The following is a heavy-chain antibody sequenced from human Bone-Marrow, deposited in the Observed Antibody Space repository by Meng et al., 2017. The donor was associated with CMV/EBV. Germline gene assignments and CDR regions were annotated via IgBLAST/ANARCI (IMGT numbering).Heavy chain of an antibody. V-gene: IGHV4-34*01. CDR1: GGSFSGYY. D-gene: IGHD6-19*01. Sequence: SETLSLTCAVYGGSFSGYYWSWIRQPPGKGLEWIGEINHSGSTNYNPSLKSRVTISVDTSKNQFSLKLSSVTAADTAVYYCARERDTTGAVAGTTPFDYWGQGTLVTVSS. CDR3: ARERDTTGAVAGTTPFDY. J-gene: IGHJ4*02. CDR2: INHSGST.